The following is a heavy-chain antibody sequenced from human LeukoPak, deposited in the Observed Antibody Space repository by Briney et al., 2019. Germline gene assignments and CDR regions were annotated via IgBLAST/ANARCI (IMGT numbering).Heavy chain of an antibody. CDR2: FDPEDGET. D-gene: IGHD1-14*01. Sequence: ASVKVSCKVSGYNLTELSMHWVRQAPGKGLEWMGGFDPEDGETIYAQKFQGRVTMTEDTSTDTAYMELSSLRSEDTAVYYCAGEPRGYYYYGMDVWGQGTTVTVSS. CDR1: GYNLTELS. CDR3: AGEPRGYYYYGMDV. J-gene: IGHJ6*02. V-gene: IGHV1-24*01.